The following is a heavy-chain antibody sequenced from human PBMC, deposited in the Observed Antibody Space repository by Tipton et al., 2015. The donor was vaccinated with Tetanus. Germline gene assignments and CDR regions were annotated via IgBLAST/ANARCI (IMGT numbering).Heavy chain of an antibody. CDR3: ACSSSWYEGRWFDP. V-gene: IGHV4-31*03. D-gene: IGHD6-13*01. CDR2: IYYSGST. CDR1: GGSISSGGYY. Sequence: TLSLTCTVSGGSISSGGYYWSWIRQHPGKGLEWIGYIYYSGSTYYNPSLKSRVTISVDTSKNQFSLKLSSVTAADTAVYYCACSSSWYEGRWFDPWGQGTLVTVSS. J-gene: IGHJ5*02.